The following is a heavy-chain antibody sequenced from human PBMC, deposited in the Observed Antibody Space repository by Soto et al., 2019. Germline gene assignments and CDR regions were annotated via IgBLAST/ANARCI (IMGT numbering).Heavy chain of an antibody. D-gene: IGHD2-15*01. Sequence: QVLLQESGPGLVRPSQTLSLTCVVSSGSITSGGFYWHWVRQRPGEGLEWIGYIFHSGSIYYNPSRRSRVSMSMDTSTGQFSLNLSSVTAADTAVYFCARGGSGDNGFDPWGQGTLVTVSS. CDR3: ARGGSGDNGFDP. J-gene: IGHJ5*02. CDR2: IFHSGSI. CDR1: SGSITSGGFY. V-gene: IGHV4-31*02.